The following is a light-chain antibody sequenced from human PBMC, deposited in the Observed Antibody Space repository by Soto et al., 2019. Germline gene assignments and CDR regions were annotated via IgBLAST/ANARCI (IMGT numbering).Light chain of an antibody. CDR2: EVS. CDR1: SSDVGGYNF. V-gene: IGLV2-14*01. CDR3: SSYTSSPIPE. Sequence: QSALTQPASVSGSPGQSITISCTGTSSDVGGYNFVSWYQQYPGKAPKLMIYEVSNRPSGISNRFSGSKSGNTASLTISGLQAEDEADYYCSSYTSSPIPEFGGGTKVTVL. J-gene: IGLJ2*01.